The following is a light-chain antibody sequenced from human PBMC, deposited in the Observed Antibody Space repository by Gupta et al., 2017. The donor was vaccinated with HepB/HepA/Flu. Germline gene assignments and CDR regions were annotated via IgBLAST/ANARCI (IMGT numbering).Light chain of an antibody. J-gene: IGLJ3*02. Sequence: QSVLTQPPSVSAAPVQKVTISCSGSSSNIGNNYVSWYQQVPGTAPKLLIYENNERPSGIPDRFSGSKSGTSDTLGITGLETGDEAEYYCGTWDSSLRAGGVFGGGTKLTVL. CDR2: ENN. V-gene: IGLV1-51*02. CDR1: SSNIGNNY. CDR3: GTWDSSLRAGGV.